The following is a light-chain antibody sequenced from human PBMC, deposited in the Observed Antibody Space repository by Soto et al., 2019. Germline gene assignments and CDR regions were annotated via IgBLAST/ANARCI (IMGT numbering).Light chain of an antibody. J-gene: IGLJ2*01. CDR3: AAWDDSLSGPVV. CDR1: SSNIGSNY. CDR2: RNN. V-gene: IGLV1-47*01. Sequence: QSVLTQPPSASGTPGQRVTISCSGSSSNIGSNYVYWYQQLPGTAPKLLIYRNNQRPSGVPDRFSGSKSGTSASLAISGLRSEDEADYYCAAWDDSLSGPVVLGGGTQLTVL.